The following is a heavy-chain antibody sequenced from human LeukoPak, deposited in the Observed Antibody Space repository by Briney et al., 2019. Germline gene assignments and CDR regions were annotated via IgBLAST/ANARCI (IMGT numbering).Heavy chain of an antibody. V-gene: IGHV1-69*06. J-gene: IGHJ4*02. D-gene: IGHD1-26*01. CDR2: IIPIFGTA. CDR1: GYTFTSYG. Sequence: ASVKVSCKASGYTFTSYGISWVRQAPGQGLEWMGGIIPIFGTANYAQKFQGRVTITADKSTSTAYMELSSLRSEDTAVYYCALGRWELGMYFDYWGQGTLVTVSS. CDR3: ALGRWELGMYFDY.